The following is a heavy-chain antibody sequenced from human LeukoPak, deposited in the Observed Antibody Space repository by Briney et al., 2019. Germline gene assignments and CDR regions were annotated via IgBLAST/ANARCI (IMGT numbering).Heavy chain of an antibody. CDR1: GGSISSYY. J-gene: IGHJ6*04. Sequence: SETLSLTCTVSGGSISSYYWSWIRQPPGKGLEWIGYIYYSGSTNYNPSLKSRVTISVDTSKNQFSLKLSSVTAADTAVYYCASPDPWRYGMDVWGKGTTVTVSS. CDR2: IYYSGST. V-gene: IGHV4-59*01. CDR3: ASPDPWRYGMDV.